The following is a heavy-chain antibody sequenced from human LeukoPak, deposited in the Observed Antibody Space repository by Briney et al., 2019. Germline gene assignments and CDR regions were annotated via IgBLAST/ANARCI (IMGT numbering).Heavy chain of an antibody. CDR1: GDSVTNTRYY. V-gene: IGHV4-39*07. CDR2: IYYTGDT. CDR3: ARGAHLAYCGGDCYKFDY. Sequence: SETLSLTCTVSGDSVTNTRYYWGWIRQPPGKGLEWIGTIYYTGDTYYNPSLKSRVTISVDTSNDQFSLELTSVTAADTAVYYCARGAHLAYCGGDCYKFDYWGQGTLVTVSS. D-gene: IGHD2-21*02. J-gene: IGHJ4*02.